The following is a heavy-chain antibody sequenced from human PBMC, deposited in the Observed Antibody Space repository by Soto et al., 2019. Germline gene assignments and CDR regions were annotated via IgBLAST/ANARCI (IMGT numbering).Heavy chain of an antibody. V-gene: IGHV5-51*01. CDR3: ARGYGQYYDFWSGYPSDYYYYGMDV. D-gene: IGHD3-3*01. Sequence: GESLKISCKGSGYSFTSYWIGWVRQMPGKGLEWMGIIYPGDSDTRYSPSFQGQVTISADKSISTAYLQWSSLKASDTAMYYCARGYGQYYDFWSGYPSDYYYYGMDVWGQGTTVTVSS. CDR2: IYPGDSDT. CDR1: GYSFTSYW. J-gene: IGHJ6*02.